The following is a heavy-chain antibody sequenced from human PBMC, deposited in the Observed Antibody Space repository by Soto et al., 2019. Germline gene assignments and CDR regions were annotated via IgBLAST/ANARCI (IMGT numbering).Heavy chain of an antibody. CDR1: VTSTTAYY. J-gene: IGHJ4*02. CDR2: ISYRGSA. CDR3: ARDPELHGLDY. V-gene: IGHV4-59*12. Sequence: PSESLSLTCNVSVTSTTAYYWTWIRQPPGKALEWIGYISYRGSAKYNPSLKGRVAISLDTSRNQFSLKLTPVTASDTAIYFCARDPELHGLDYWGQGTLVTVSS. D-gene: IGHD2-21*01.